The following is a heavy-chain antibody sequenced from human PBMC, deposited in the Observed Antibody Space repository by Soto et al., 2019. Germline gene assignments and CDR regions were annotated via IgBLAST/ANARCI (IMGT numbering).Heavy chain of an antibody. CDR1: RFTFSSYA. CDR3: AKDIAARPLDAFDF. Sequence: GGSLRLSCAASRFTFSSYAMSWVRQAPGKGLEWVSSIIGSGGRTHYADSVKGRFAISRDNSKNTLYLQMKSLRVEDTAIYYCAKDIAARPLDAFDFWGQGTMVTVSS. CDR2: IIGSGGRT. J-gene: IGHJ3*01. V-gene: IGHV3-23*01. D-gene: IGHD6-6*01.